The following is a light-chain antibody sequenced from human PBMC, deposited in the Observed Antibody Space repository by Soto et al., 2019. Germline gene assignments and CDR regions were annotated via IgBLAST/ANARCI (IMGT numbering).Light chain of an antibody. Sequence: DIVMTQTPLSSPVTLGQPASISCRSSQSLVHSDGNTSLSWLQQRPGQPPRLLIYKLSNRFSGVSDRFSGRGAWTDFTLKISRLKAEDVGVYYCMQATQFPLTFGGGTKVEIK. CDR2: KLS. CDR3: MQATQFPLT. V-gene: IGKV2-24*01. CDR1: QSLVHSDGNTS. J-gene: IGKJ4*01.